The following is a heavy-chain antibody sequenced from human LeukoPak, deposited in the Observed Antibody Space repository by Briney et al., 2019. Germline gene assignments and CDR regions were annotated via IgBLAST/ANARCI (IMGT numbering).Heavy chain of an antibody. J-gene: IGHJ6*03. CDR1: GFIFSGYA. Sequence: ASLRLSCGASGFIFSGYAMTWVRQAPGKGLECVSGISASGINTYYADSVNGRFTISRDNSKDTLYLQMNSLRAEDTAIYYCAKLGGPYNWDYAGLNYMDVWGKGTTFTVSS. CDR2: ISASGINT. D-gene: IGHD1-7*01. V-gene: IGHV3-23*01. CDR3: AKLGGPYNWDYAGLNYMDV.